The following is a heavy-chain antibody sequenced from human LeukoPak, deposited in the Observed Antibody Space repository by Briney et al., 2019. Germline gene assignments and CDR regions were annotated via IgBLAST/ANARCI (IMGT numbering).Heavy chain of an antibody. V-gene: IGHV4-31*03. CDR2: IYYSGST. CDR3: ARSGARGLRFLEWLFDY. Sequence: SETLSLTCTVSGGSLSSGGYYWSWVRQHPGKGLEWLGYIYYSGSTYYNPSLKSRVTISVDTSKNQFSLKLSSVTAADTAVYYCARSGARGLRFLEWLFDYWGQGTLVTVSS. D-gene: IGHD3-3*01. CDR1: GGSLSSGGYY. J-gene: IGHJ4*02.